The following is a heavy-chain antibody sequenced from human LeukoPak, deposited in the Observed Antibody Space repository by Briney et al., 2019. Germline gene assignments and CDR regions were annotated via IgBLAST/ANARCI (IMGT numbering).Heavy chain of an antibody. D-gene: IGHD5-12*01. J-gene: IGHJ4*02. CDR2: INHSGST. V-gene: IGHV4-34*01. CDR1: GGSFSGYY. CDR3: ARRYSGYDHDY. Sequence: SETLSLTCAVYGGSFSGYYWSWIRQPPGKGLEWIGEINHSGSTNYNPSLKSRVTISVDTSKNQFSLKLSSVTAADTAVYYCARRYSGYDHDYWGQGTLVTVSS.